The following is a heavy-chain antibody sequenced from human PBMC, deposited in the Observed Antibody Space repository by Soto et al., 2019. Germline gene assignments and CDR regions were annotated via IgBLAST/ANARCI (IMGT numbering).Heavy chain of an antibody. D-gene: IGHD1-26*01. CDR2: INAGNGNT. Sequence: GASVKVSCKASGYTFTSYAMHWVRQAPGQRLEWMGWINAGNGNTKYSQKFQGRVTITRDTSASTAYMELSSLRSEDTAVYYCARGGSLYWYFDLWGRGNLVTVSS. CDR3: ARGGSLYWYFDL. J-gene: IGHJ2*01. CDR1: GYTFTSYA. V-gene: IGHV1-3*01.